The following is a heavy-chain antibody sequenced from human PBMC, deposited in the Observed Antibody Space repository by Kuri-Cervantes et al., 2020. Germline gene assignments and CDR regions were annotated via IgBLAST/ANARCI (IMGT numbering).Heavy chain of an antibody. Sequence: GGSLRLSCEASGFTFSIYSMNWVRQAPGKGLEWVSYIGHSNTISYADSVKGRFTASRDNAKNSLHLLMNSLRDEDTAVYYCAKSYVPAGNNLGYFDYWGQGTLVTVSS. CDR1: GFTFSIYS. CDR2: IGHSNTI. D-gene: IGHD2-2*01. J-gene: IGHJ4*02. V-gene: IGHV3-48*02. CDR3: AKSYVPAGNNLGYFDY.